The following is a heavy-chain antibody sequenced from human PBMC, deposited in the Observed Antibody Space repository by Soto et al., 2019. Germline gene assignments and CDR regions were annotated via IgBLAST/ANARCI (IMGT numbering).Heavy chain of an antibody. D-gene: IGHD2-2*01. CDR2: IWYDGSNK. CDR1: GFTFSSYG. V-gene: IGHV3-33*01. Sequence: GGSLRLSCAASGFTFSSYGMHWVRQAPGKGLEWVAVIWYDGSNKYYADSVKGRFTISRDNSKNTLYLQMNSLRAEDTAVYYCARDQSVGIVVVPAAPMDVWGQGTTVTVSS. CDR3: ARDQSVGIVVVPAAPMDV. J-gene: IGHJ6*02.